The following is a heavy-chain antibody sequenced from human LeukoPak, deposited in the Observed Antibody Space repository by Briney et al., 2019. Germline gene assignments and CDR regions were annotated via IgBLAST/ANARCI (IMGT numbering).Heavy chain of an antibody. V-gene: IGHV3-53*05. J-gene: IGHJ6*02. D-gene: IGHD3-16*01. Sequence: GGSLRLSCTASGFTVSSNHMTWVRQAPGKGLEWVSVIYSDGSTHYADSVKGRFTISRDNSKNTLYLQMNSLRAEDTAVYYCAKDLTYYYGMDVWGQGTTVTVSS. CDR1: GFTVSSNH. CDR2: IYSDGST. CDR3: AKDLTYYYGMDV.